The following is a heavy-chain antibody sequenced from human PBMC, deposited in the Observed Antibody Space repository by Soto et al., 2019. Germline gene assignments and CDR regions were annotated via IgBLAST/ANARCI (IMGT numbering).Heavy chain of an antibody. D-gene: IGHD3-10*01. J-gene: IGHJ6*02. Sequence: GASVKVSCKASGYTFTGYYMHWVRQAPGQGLEWMGWINPNSGGTNYAQKFQGWVTMTRDTSISTAYMELSRLRSDDTAVYYCARGELTPRYYYYYGMDVWGQGTTVTVSS. CDR3: ARGELTPRYYYYYGMDV. CDR2: INPNSGGT. V-gene: IGHV1-2*04. CDR1: GYTFTGYY.